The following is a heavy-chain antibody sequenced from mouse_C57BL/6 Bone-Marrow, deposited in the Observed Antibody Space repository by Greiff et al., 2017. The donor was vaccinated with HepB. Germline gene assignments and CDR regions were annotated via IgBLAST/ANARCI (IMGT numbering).Heavy chain of an antibody. CDR2: IYPGSGST. Sequence: QVQLQLGAELVKPGASVKMSCKASGYTFTSYWITWVKQRPGQGLEWIGDIYPGSGSTNYNEKFKSKATLTVDTSSSTAYMQLSSLTSEDSAVYYCARREIYYGNYFFDYWGQGTTLTVSS. D-gene: IGHD2-1*01. V-gene: IGHV1-55*01. CDR3: ARREIYYGNYFFDY. CDR1: GYTFTSYW. J-gene: IGHJ2*01.